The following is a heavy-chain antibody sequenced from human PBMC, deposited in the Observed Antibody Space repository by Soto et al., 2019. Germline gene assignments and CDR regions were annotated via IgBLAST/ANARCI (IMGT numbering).Heavy chain of an antibody. D-gene: IGHD4-4*01. Sequence: QVQLVESGGGVVQPGRSLRLSCAASGFTFSNYDMHWVRQAPGKGLEWVAIISYDGSNKYYADSVKGRFTISRDNSKNTLYLQMNSLRAEDTAVYYCARGGLDYSNYVGYWGQGTLVTVSS. V-gene: IGHV3-30-3*01. CDR1: GFTFSNYD. CDR2: ISYDGSNK. CDR3: ARGGLDYSNYVGY. J-gene: IGHJ4*02.